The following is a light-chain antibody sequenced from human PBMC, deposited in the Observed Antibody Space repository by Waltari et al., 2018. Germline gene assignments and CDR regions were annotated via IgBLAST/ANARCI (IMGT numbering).Light chain of an antibody. CDR1: QSISRY. CDR2: HAS. CDR3: QHYESLPVT. Sequence: EIVLPQSPGTLSLSSGERATLSCRASQSISRYLAWYQQKPGQAPRLLIYHASNRATGVPDRFSGSGSGTDFSLTISRLEPEDFAVYYCQHYESLPVTFGQGTKVEIK. V-gene: IGKV3-20*01. J-gene: IGKJ1*01.